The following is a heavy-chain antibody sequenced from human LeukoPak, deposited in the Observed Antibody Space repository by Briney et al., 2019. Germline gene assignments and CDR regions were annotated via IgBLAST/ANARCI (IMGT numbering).Heavy chain of an antibody. CDR1: GYSFTSYW. Sequence: GESLKISCKGSGYSFTSYWIGWVRQIPGKGLGWMGIIYPDDSDTRYSPSFHGQVTITAAKSITTAYLQWSSLKASDTAMYYCARQDRYYDSSGYYSDAFDIWGQGTMVTVSS. D-gene: IGHD3-22*01. V-gene: IGHV5-51*01. CDR2: IYPDDSDT. J-gene: IGHJ3*02. CDR3: ARQDRYYDSSGYYSDAFDI.